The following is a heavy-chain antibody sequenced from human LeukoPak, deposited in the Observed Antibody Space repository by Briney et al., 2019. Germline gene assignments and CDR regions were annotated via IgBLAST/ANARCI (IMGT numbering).Heavy chain of an antibody. Sequence: PSETLSLTCTVSGGSISTYYWSWIRQPPGKGLEWIGYIYYSGSTNYNPSLKSRVTMLVDTSKNKFSLKLSSVTAADTAVYYCARSSHCSGGSCYSLTGVGYWGQGTLVTVSS. CDR1: GGSISTYY. D-gene: IGHD2-15*01. V-gene: IGHV4-59*01. CDR2: IYYSGST. J-gene: IGHJ4*02. CDR3: ARSSHCSGGSCYSLTGVGY.